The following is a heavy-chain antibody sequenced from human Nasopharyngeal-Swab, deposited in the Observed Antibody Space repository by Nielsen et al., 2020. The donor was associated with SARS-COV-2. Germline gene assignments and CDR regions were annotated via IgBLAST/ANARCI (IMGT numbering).Heavy chain of an antibody. CDR2: IKEDGSEK. V-gene: IGHV3-7*01. D-gene: IGHD4-11*01. Sequence: GGSLRLSCAASGFSFSTYWMSWVRQAPGKGLEWVANIKEDGSEKNYVESVRGRFTISRDNAKNSLYLQMSSLRAEDTAVYYCARDSDATLTDSGFDFWGQGTLVTVSS. CDR1: GFSFSTYW. J-gene: IGHJ4*02. CDR3: ARDSDATLTDSGFDF.